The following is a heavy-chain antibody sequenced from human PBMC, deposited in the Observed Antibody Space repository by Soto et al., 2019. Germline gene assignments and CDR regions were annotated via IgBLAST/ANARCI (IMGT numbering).Heavy chain of an antibody. CDR2: ISYRGDT. D-gene: IGHD3-10*01. V-gene: IGHV4-59*01. CDR1: GGSLTTYF. Sequence: SETLSLTCKVSGGSLTTYFWSWVRQPPGKRLEWIGYISYRGDTKYNPALQSRDTISLDMSEKQFSLNLSSVTSADTAIYYCARSSGMATTFDRWGQGTLVTVSS. J-gene: IGHJ4*02. CDR3: ARSSGMATTFDR.